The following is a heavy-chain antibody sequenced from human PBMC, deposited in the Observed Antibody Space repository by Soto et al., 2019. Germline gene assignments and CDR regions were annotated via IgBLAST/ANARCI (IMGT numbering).Heavy chain of an antibody. J-gene: IGHJ4*02. D-gene: IGHD6-19*01. CDR3: ARSVYSSGWKIDY. CDR2: IYYSGST. V-gene: IGHV4-31*03. CDR1: GGSISSGGYY. Sequence: SETLSLTCTVSGGSISSGGYYWSWIRQHPGKGLEWIGYIYYSGSTYYNPSLKSRVTISVDTSKNQFSLKLSSVTAADTAVYYCARSVYSSGWKIDYWGQGTLVTVSS.